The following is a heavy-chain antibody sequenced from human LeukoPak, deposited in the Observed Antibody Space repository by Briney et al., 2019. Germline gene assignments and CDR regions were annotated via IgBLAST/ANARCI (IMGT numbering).Heavy chain of an antibody. D-gene: IGHD2-2*01. CDR2: IIPIFGTA. CDR1: GGTFSSYA. V-gene: IGHV1-69*13. J-gene: IGHJ4*02. CDR3: ARKASQYYFDY. Sequence: ASVKVSCKASGGTFSSYAISWVRQAPGQGLEWMGGIIPIFGTANYAQKFQGRVTITADESTCTAYMELSSLRSEDTAVYYCARKASQYYFDYWGQGTLVTVSS.